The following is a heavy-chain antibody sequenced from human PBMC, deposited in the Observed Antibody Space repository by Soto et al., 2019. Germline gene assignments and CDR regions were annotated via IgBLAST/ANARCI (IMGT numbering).Heavy chain of an antibody. Sequence: QVQLVQSGAEVQKPGSSVKVSCKASGGTFSSYAISWVRQAPGQGLEWMGGIIPIFGTANYAQKFQGRVTITADESTSTAYMELSSLRSEDTAVYYCARMRDCSSTSCPYDAFDIWGQGTMVTVSS. CDR2: IIPIFGTA. CDR3: ARMRDCSSTSCPYDAFDI. D-gene: IGHD2-2*01. J-gene: IGHJ3*02. V-gene: IGHV1-69*01. CDR1: GGTFSSYA.